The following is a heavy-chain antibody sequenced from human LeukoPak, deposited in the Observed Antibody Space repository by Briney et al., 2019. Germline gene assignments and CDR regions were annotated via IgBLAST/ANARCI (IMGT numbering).Heavy chain of an antibody. CDR2: IYYSGST. Sequence: SETLSLTCTVSGGSISSSSYYWGWIRQPPGKGLEWIGSIYYSGSTYYNPSLKSRVTISVDTSKNQFSLKLSSVTAADTAVYYCAREVVVVPAASRWFDPWGQGTLVTVSS. D-gene: IGHD2-2*01. CDR1: GGSISSSSYY. CDR3: AREVVVVPAASRWFDP. J-gene: IGHJ5*02. V-gene: IGHV4-39*02.